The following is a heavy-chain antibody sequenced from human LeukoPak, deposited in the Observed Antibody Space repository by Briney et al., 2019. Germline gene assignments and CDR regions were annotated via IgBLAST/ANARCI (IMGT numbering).Heavy chain of an antibody. CDR1: GGSFSGYY. J-gene: IGHJ4*02. Sequence: SETLSLTCAVYGGSFSGYYWSWIRQPPGKGLEWIGEINHSGSTNYNPSLKSRVTISVDTSKNRFSLKLSSVTAADTAVYYCARAPINYDYIWGSYRQPTYFDYWGQGTLVTVSS. D-gene: IGHD3-16*02. CDR3: ARAPINYDYIWGSYRQPTYFDY. CDR2: INHSGST. V-gene: IGHV4-34*01.